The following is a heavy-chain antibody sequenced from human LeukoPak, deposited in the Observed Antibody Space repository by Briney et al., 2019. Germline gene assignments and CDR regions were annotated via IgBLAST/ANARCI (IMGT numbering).Heavy chain of an antibody. Sequence: GRSLRLSCAASGFTSSSYGMHWVRQAPGKGLEWVAVISYDGSNKYYADSVKGRFTISRDNSKNTLYLQMNSLRAEDTAVYYCANSGSYSTHFDYWGQGTLVTVSS. CDR3: ANSGSYSTHFDY. V-gene: IGHV3-30*18. CDR2: ISYDGSNK. CDR1: GFTSSSYG. J-gene: IGHJ4*02. D-gene: IGHD1-26*01.